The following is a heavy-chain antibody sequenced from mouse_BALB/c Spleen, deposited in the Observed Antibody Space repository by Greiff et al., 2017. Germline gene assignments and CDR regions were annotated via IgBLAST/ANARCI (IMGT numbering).Heavy chain of an antibody. CDR3: ARWRYSGSGWFAD. CDR1: GYAFTSYC. D-gene: IGHD3-1*01. CDR2: IYPGNVNT. V-gene: IGHV1S56*01. J-gene: IGHJ3*01. Sequence: QVQLQQSGPELVKPGASVRISCKASGYAFTSYCINWVKQRPGQGLEWIGWIYPGNVNTNYNGKFKGKATLTADKSSSTAYMQLSSLTSEDSAVYFCARWRYSGSGWFADWGQGTLVTVSA.